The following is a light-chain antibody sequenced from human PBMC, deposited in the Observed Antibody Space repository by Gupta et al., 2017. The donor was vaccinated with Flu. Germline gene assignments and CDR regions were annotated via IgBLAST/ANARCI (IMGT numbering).Light chain of an antibody. CDR3: QQHDSYSLT. J-gene: IGKJ4*01. Sequence: PSTLSASVGDRVTITCRTSQSIRSWLAWYQQKPGKAPNLLIYKASNLESGVPSRFSGSGSGTEFTLTINSLQPDDFATYYCQQHDSYSLTFGGGTEVEIK. CDR2: KAS. V-gene: IGKV1-5*03. CDR1: QSIRSW.